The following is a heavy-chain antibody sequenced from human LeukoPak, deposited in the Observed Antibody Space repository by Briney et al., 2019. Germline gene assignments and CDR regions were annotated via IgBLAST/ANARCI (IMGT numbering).Heavy chain of an antibody. CDR1: GGSFSGYY. Sequence: PSETLSLTCAVYGGSFSGYYWSWIRQPPGKGLEGIGEINHSGSTNYNPSLKSRVTISVDTSKNQFSLKLSSVTAADTAVYYCARGARYYYGSGSPFDPWGQGTLVTVSS. CDR3: ARGARYYYGSGSPFDP. V-gene: IGHV4-34*01. D-gene: IGHD3-10*01. CDR2: INHSGST. J-gene: IGHJ5*02.